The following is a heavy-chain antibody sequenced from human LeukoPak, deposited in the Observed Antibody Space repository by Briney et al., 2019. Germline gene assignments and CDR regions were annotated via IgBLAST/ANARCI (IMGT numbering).Heavy chain of an antibody. CDR3: GRDDFRWGSSSVSY. V-gene: IGHV3-48*01. Sequence: PGGSLRLSCAASGFTFSSYSMNWVRQAPGKGLEWVSYISSSSSTIYYADSVKGRFTISRDNAKNSLYLQMNSLRAEDTAVYYCGRDDFRWGSSSVSYWGQGTLVTVSS. J-gene: IGHJ4*02. CDR1: GFTFSSYS. D-gene: IGHD6-6*01. CDR2: ISSSSSTI.